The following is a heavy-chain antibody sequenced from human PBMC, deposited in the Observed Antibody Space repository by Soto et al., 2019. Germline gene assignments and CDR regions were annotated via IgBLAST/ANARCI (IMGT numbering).Heavy chain of an antibody. V-gene: IGHV3-13*04. CDR2: IGTAGDT. CDR3: ARGATMVRGVIQDAFDI. CDR1: GFTFSSYD. D-gene: IGHD3-10*01. J-gene: IGHJ3*02. Sequence: EVQLVESGGGLVQPGGSLRLSCAASGFTFSSYDMHWVRQATGKGLEWVSAIGTAGDTYYPGSVKGRFTISRENAKNSLYLQMNSLRAGDTAVYYCARGATMVRGVIQDAFDIWGQGTMVTVSS.